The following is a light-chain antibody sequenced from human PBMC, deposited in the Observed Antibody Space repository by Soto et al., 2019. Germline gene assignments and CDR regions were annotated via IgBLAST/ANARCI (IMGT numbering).Light chain of an antibody. CDR3: QSFDSSDQV. J-gene: IGLJ3*02. CDR2: EDN. V-gene: IGLV6-57*01. Sequence: NFMLTQPHSVSESPGKTVTISCTRSSGSIASNYVQWYQQRPGSSPTTVIYEDNQRPSGVPDRFSGSIDSSSNSASLTISGLKTEDEADYYCQSFDSSDQVFGGGTKPTVL. CDR1: SGSIASNY.